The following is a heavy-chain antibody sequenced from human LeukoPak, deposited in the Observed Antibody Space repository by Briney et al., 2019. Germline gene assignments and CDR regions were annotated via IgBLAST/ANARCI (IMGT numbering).Heavy chain of an antibody. CDR1: GGSISSSRYY. CDR3: ARGGRLKLKSMVRGVTKFPSFDY. D-gene: IGHD3-10*01. CDR2: IYYSGST. J-gene: IGHJ4*02. Sequence: SETLSLTCTVSGGSISSSRYYWGWIRQPPGKGLEWIGSIYYSGSTNYNPSLKSRVTISVDTSKNQFSLKLSSVTAADTAVYYCARGGRLKLKSMVRGVTKFPSFDYWGQGTLVTVSS. V-gene: IGHV4-39*07.